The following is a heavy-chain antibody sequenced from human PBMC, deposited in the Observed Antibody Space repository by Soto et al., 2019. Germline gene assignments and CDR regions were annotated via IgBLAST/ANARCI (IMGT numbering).Heavy chain of an antibody. Sequence: QVQLVQSGAEVKKPGASVKVSCKTSGYTFTNYAIHWVRQAPGQRLEWMGWINAGDGNTKYSQKFQGRVTITGDTSASTAYMELSRLRSEDAAAYYCARSGSCTSTSCYGGFDSWGQGTMVTVSS. CDR2: INAGDGNT. CDR1: GYTFTNYA. D-gene: IGHD2-2*01. CDR3: ARSGSCTSTSCYGGFDS. J-gene: IGHJ3*02. V-gene: IGHV1-3*01.